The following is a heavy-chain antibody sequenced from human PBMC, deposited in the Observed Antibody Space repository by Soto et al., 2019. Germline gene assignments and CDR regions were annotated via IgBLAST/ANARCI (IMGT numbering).Heavy chain of an antibody. V-gene: IGHV4-31*03. CDR1: GGSISSGGYY. CDR3: ARRREINSKGNYGMDV. Sequence: QVQLQESGPGLVKPSQTLSLTCTVSGGSISSGGYYWSWIRQHPGKGLEWIGYIYYSGSTYYNPSLKSRVTISVDTSKNQFSLKLSSVTAADTAVYYCARRREINSKGNYGMDVWGQGTTVTVSS. J-gene: IGHJ6*02. CDR2: IYYSGST. D-gene: IGHD4-4*01.